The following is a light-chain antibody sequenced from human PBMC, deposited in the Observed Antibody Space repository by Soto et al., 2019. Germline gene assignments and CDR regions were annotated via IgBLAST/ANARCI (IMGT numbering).Light chain of an antibody. CDR1: QSVSSNY. CDR2: GGS. J-gene: IGKJ5*01. Sequence: EIVLTQSPGTLSLSPGETATLSCRASQSVSSNYVAWFHQKPGQAPRLLIYGGSTRATGIPERFSGSGSGTDFTLTISSLEPEDFAVYYCQQRSNWPPITFGQGTRLEI. V-gene: IGKV3D-20*02. CDR3: QQRSNWPPIT.